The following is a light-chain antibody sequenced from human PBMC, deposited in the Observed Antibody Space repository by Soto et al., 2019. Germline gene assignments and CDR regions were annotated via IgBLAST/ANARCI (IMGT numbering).Light chain of an antibody. Sequence: QSALTQPASVSGSPGQSITISCTGTSSDVGNYDYVSWYQQHPGKAPKLMIYEVSNRPSGVFNRFSGSKSGNTASLTISGLQAEDEADYYCSSYTTSSTVIFGGGTQLTVL. CDR3: SSYTTSSTVI. V-gene: IGLV2-14*01. CDR2: EVS. CDR1: SSDVGNYDY. J-gene: IGLJ2*01.